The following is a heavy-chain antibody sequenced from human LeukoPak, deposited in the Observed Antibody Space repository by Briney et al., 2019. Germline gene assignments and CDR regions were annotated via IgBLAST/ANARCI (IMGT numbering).Heavy chain of an antibody. D-gene: IGHD3-3*01. V-gene: IGHV3-30*03. CDR2: ISYDGSNK. CDR3: AREDHGSSDFWSGYSGY. Sequence: PGRSLRLSCAASGFTFSSYGMHWVRQAPGKGLEWVAVISYDGSNKYYADSVKGRFTISRDNSKSTLYLQMNSLRAEDTAVYYCAREDHGSSDFWSGYSGYWGQGTLVTVSS. J-gene: IGHJ4*02. CDR1: GFTFSSYG.